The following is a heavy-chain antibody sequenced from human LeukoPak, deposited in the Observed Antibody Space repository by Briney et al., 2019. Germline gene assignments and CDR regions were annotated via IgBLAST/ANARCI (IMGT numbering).Heavy chain of an antibody. CDR1: GDSFSSNSAA. V-gene: IGHV6-1*01. Sequence: SQTLSLTCAISGDSFSSNSAAWNWVRQSPSRGLEWLGRTYYRSKWYNDYAVSVKSLITINPDTSKNQFSLQLNSVTPEDTAVYYCARGVEQWLEYYFDYWGQGTLVTVSS. D-gene: IGHD6-19*01. CDR2: TYYRSKWYN. CDR3: ARGVEQWLEYYFDY. J-gene: IGHJ4*02.